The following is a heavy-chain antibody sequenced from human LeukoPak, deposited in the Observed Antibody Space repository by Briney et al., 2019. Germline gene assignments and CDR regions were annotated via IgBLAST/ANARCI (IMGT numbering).Heavy chain of an antibody. CDR3: ARMVRGARDAFDI. CDR1: GGSFSGYY. V-gene: IGHV4-34*01. CDR2: INHSGSA. Sequence: SETLSLTCAVYGGSFSGYYWSWIRQPPGKGLEWIGEINHSGSANYNPSLKSRVTISVDTSKNQFSLKLSSVTAADTAVYYCARMVRGARDAFDIWGQGTMVTVSS. D-gene: IGHD2-8*01. J-gene: IGHJ3*02.